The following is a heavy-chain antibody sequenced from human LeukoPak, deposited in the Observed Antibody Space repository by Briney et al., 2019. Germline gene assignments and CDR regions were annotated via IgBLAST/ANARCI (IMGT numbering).Heavy chain of an antibody. CDR1: GFTFSDYY. CDR3: ARETPRRAVVGATADPDAFDI. D-gene: IGHD1-26*01. CDR2: ISSSGSTI. J-gene: IGHJ3*02. Sequence: PGGSLRLSCAASGFTFSDYYMSWIRQAPGKGLEWVSYISSSGSTIYYADSVKGRFTISRDNAKNSLYLQMNSLRAEDTAVYYCARETPRRAVVGATADPDAFDIWGQGTMVTVSS. V-gene: IGHV3-11*04.